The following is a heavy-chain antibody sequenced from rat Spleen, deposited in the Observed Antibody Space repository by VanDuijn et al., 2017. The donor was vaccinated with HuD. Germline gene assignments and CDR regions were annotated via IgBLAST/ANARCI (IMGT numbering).Heavy chain of an antibody. D-gene: IGHD1-10*01. CDR3: ARHGIYNNYGWFAY. CDR2: ISYDGGNT. CDR1: GFTFSDYG. Sequence: EVQLVESGGGLVQPGRSMKLSCAASGFTFSDYGMAWVLQAPTKGLEWVASISYDGGNTYYRDSVKGRFTISRDNAKSTLYLQMDSLRSEDTATYYCARHGIYNNYGWFAYWGQGTLVTVSS. V-gene: IGHV5-25*01. J-gene: IGHJ3*01.